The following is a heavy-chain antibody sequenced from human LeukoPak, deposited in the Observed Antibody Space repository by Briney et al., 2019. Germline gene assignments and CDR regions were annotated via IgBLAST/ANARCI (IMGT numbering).Heavy chain of an antibody. D-gene: IGHD6-13*01. V-gene: IGHV3-7*01. J-gene: IGHJ4*02. CDR2: IKQDGSEK. CDR3: ARGPAAGLPYFDY. CDR1: GFTFSSYW. Sequence: GGSLRLSCAASGFTFSSYWMSWVRQAPGKGLEWVANIKQDGSEKYYVDSVRGRFTISRDNAKNSLYLQMNSLRAEDTAVYYCARGPAAGLPYFDYWGQGTLVTVSS.